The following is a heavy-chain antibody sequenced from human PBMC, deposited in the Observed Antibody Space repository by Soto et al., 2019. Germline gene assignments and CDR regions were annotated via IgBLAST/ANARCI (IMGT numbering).Heavy chain of an antibody. CDR3: ARGRNMVRGVIRAFDI. D-gene: IGHD3-10*01. CDR2: IWYDGSNK. J-gene: IGHJ3*02. CDR1: GFTFSSYG. Sequence: QVQLVESGGGVVQPGRSLRLSCAASGFTFSSYGMHWVRQAPGKGLEWVAVIWYDGSNKYYADSVKGRFTISRDNSKNTLYLQMNSLRAEDTAVYYCARGRNMVRGVIRAFDIWGQGTMVTVSS. V-gene: IGHV3-33*01.